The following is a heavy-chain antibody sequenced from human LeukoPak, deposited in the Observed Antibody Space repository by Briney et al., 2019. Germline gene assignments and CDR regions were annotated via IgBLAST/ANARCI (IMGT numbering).Heavy chain of an antibody. CDR2: IYYSGST. CDR1: GGSISSGDYY. D-gene: IGHD3-10*01. J-gene: IGHJ4*02. V-gene: IGHV4-30-4*01. CDR3: ARAPVGITMVRGVIIPDC. Sequence: SETLSLTCTVSGGSISSGDYYWSWIRQPPGKGLEWIGYIYYSGSTYYNPSLKSRVTISVDTSKNQFSLKLSSVTAADTAVYYCARAPVGITMVRGVIIPDCWGQGTLVTVSS.